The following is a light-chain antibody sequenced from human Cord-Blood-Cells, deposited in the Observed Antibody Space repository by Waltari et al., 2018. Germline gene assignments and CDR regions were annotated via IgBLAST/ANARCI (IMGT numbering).Light chain of an antibody. CDR3: QQSYSTPYT. CDR2: AAS. Sequence: DIHKTQSPPSPSASVGDRVNITCRASQSISSYLNWYQQKPGKAPKLLIYAASSLQSGVPSRFSGSGSGTDFTLTISSLQPEDFATYYCQQSYSTPYTVGQGTKLEIK. CDR1: QSISSY. J-gene: IGKJ2*01. V-gene: IGKV1-39*01.